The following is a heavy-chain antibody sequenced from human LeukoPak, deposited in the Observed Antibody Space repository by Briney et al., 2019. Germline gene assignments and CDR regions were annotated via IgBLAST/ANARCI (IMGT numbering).Heavy chain of an antibody. V-gene: IGHV4-61*08. D-gene: IGHD4-23*01. Sequence: PSETLSLTCAVSGGSISSGGYSWSWIRQSPGKGLEWIGYIYFTGFTHYNPSLKSRVTMSVDMSKNQFSLNLNSVTAADTAIYYCARDAYGGNSWGWFDPWGQGTLVTVSA. CDR1: GGSISSGGYS. J-gene: IGHJ5*02. CDR2: IYFTGFT. CDR3: ARDAYGGNSWGWFDP.